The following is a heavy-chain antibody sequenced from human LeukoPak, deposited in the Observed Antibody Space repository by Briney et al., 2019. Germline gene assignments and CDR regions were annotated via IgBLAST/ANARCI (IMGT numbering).Heavy chain of an antibody. CDR3: ARDLRGSGSYSFDY. CDR2: ISSSGSTI. V-gene: IGHV3-48*03. CDR1: GFTFSSYE. D-gene: IGHD3-10*01. J-gene: IGHJ4*02. Sequence: GGSLRLSCAASGFTFSSYEMNWVRQAPGKGLEWVSYISSSGSTIYYADSVKGRFTISGDNAKNSLYLQMNSLRAEDTAVYYCARDLRGSGSYSFDYWGQGTLVTVSS.